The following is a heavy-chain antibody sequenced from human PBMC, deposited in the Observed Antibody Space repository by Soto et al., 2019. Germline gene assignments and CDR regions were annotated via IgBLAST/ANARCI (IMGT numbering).Heavy chain of an antibody. CDR3: AKGRYYDSSGYYDY. Sequence: QVQLVESGGGVVQPGRSLRLSCAASGFTFSSYGMHWVRQAPGKGLEWVAVISYDGSNKYYADSVKGRFTISRDNSKYTLYLQMNSLRAEDTAVYYCAKGRYYDSSGYYDYWGQGTLVTVSS. J-gene: IGHJ4*02. CDR1: GFTFSSYG. V-gene: IGHV3-30*18. CDR2: ISYDGSNK. D-gene: IGHD3-22*01.